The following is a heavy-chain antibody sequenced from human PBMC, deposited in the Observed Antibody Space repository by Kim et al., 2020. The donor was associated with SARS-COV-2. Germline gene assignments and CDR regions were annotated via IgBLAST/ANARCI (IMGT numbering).Heavy chain of an antibody. CDR1: GFIFSGYA. J-gene: IGHJ4*02. Sequence: GGSLRLSCAASGFIFSGYAMNWVRQAPGKGLEWVSVIYTSSSRTTYYADSVKGRFTISRDNSKNMLYLQMDSLRAEDTAVYYCAKPGGNFDTYYFDSWGQGTLVTVSS. V-gene: IGHV3-23*03. D-gene: IGHD3-9*01. CDR2: IYTSSSRT. CDR3: AKPGGNFDTYYFDS.